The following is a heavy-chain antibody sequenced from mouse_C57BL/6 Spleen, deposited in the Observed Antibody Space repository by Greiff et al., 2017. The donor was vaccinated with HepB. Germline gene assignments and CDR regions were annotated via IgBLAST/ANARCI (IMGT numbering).Heavy chain of an antibody. CDR1: GYTFTDYE. J-gene: IGHJ2*01. Sequence: QVQLQQSGAELVRPGASVTLSCKASGYTFTDYEMHWVKQTPVHGLEWIGAIDPETGGTAYNQKFKGKAILTADKSSSTAYMELRSLTSADSAVYYCTRTVVAGNFDYWGQGTTLTVSS. CDR3: TRTVVAGNFDY. CDR2: IDPETGGT. V-gene: IGHV1-15*01. D-gene: IGHD1-1*01.